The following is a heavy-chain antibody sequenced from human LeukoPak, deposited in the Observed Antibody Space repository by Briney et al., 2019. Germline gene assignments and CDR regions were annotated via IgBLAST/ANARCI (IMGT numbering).Heavy chain of an antibody. CDR1: GFTFSSYG. J-gene: IGHJ5*02. CDR3: ARGLLTGGRGWFDP. CDR2: IWYDGSNK. V-gene: IGHV3-33*01. Sequence: GGSLRLSCAASGFTFSSYGMHWVRQAPGKGLEWVAVIWYDGSNKYYADSVKGRFTISRDNSKNTLYLQMNSLRAEDTAVYHCARGLLTGGRGWFDPWGQGTLVTVSS. D-gene: IGHD7-27*01.